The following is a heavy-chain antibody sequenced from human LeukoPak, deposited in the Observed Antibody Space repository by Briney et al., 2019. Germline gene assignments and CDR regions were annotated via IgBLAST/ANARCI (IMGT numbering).Heavy chain of an antibody. CDR2: IWYDGSNK. J-gene: IGHJ4*02. D-gene: IGHD1-26*01. V-gene: IGHV3-33*01. Sequence: GRSLRLSCAAAGFTFSSYGMHWVRQAPGKGLEWVAVIWYDGSNKYYADFVKGRFTISRDNSKNTLYLQMNSLRAEDTAVYYCAREGSGSYYLAQDYWGQGTLVTVSS. CDR3: AREGSGSYYLAQDY. CDR1: GFTFSSYG.